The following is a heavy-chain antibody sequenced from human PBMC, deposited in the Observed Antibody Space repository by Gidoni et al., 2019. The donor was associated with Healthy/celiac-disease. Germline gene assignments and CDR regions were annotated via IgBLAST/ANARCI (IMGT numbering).Heavy chain of an antibody. D-gene: IGHD4-17*01. J-gene: IGHJ6*02. CDR1: GYSFTSYW. CDR2: IYPGDSDT. V-gene: IGHV5-51*01. Sequence: EVQLVQSGAEVKKPGESLKISCKGSGYSFTSYWIGWVRQMPGNGLELMGIIYPGDSDTRYSPSFQGQVTISADKSISTAYLQWSSLKASDTAMYYCARSDYGDYYYYGMDVWGQGTTVTVSS. CDR3: ARSDYGDYYYYGMDV.